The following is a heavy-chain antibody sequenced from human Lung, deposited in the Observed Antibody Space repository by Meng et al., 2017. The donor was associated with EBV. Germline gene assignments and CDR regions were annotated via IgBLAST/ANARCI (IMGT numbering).Heavy chain of an antibody. Sequence: QFQLVSSGAEVKKPVASRRVSYKASAYTFTPHGISWIRQAPGQGLEWMGWISCYNGDTHYAQELQGRVNMTTDTSTNTAYMDLRSLSSDDTAVYYCARDPSNTSGRYAYFDYWGQGTLVTVSS. CDR2: ISCYNGDT. V-gene: IGHV1-18*01. CDR1: AYTFTPHG. CDR3: ARDPSNTSGRYAYFDY. J-gene: IGHJ4*02. D-gene: IGHD6-19*01.